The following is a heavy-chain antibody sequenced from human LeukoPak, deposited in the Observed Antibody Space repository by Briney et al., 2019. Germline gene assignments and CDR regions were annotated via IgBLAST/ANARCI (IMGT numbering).Heavy chain of an antibody. CDR3: AKDDVTMVRVPDDY. J-gene: IGHJ4*02. CDR2: ISGSGGST. Sequence: PGGSLRLSCAASGFTFSNAWMSWVRQAPGKGLEWVSAISGSGGSTYYADSVKGRFTISRDNSKNTLYLQMNSLRAEDTAVYYCAKDDVTMVRVPDDYWGQGTLVTVSS. V-gene: IGHV3-23*01. D-gene: IGHD3-10*01. CDR1: GFTFSNAW.